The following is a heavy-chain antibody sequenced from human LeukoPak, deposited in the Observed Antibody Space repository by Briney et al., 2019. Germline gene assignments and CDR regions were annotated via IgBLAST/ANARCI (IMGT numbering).Heavy chain of an antibody. CDR2: IIPILGIA. J-gene: IGHJ6*02. Sequence: VASVKVSCKASGGTFSSYAISWVRQAPGQGLEWMGRIIPILGIANYAQKLQGRVTMTTDASTSTAYMELRSLRSDDTAVYYCARDPGRDIVVVPAAIPTADVWGQGTTVTVSS. V-gene: IGHV1-69*04. CDR1: GGTFSSYA. D-gene: IGHD2-2*01. CDR3: ARDPGRDIVVVPAAIPTADV.